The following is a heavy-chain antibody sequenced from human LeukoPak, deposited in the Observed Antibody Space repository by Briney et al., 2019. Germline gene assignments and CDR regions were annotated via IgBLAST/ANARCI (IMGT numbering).Heavy chain of an antibody. J-gene: IGHJ4*02. D-gene: IGHD1-14*01. CDR3: ANPARTDYADY. Sequence: PGGSLRLSCVASGFTFSSYAMNWVRQAPGKGLEWVSSINGSGDRTYYADSVKGRFTISRDNSKNTLYLQMNSLRAEDTAVYYCANPARTDYADYWGQGTLVTVSS. CDR1: GFTFSSYA. V-gene: IGHV3-23*01. CDR2: INGSGDRT.